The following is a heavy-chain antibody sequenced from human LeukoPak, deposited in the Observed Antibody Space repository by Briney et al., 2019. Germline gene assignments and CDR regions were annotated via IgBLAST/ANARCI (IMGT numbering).Heavy chain of an antibody. CDR3: LGYCSGGSCYSGGY. CDR1: GFTFNAYS. Sequence: GGSLRLSCAASGFTFNAYSMSWVRQAPGKGLEWVSLLNGSGGRTYYADSVRGRFTISRDNSKNTQFLQMNSLRAEDTAVYYCLGYCSGGSCYSGGYWGQGTLVTVSS. V-gene: IGHV3-23*01. CDR2: LNGSGGRT. J-gene: IGHJ4*02. D-gene: IGHD2-15*01.